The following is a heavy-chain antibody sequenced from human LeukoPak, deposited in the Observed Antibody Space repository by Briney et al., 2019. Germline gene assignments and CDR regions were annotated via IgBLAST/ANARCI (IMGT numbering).Heavy chain of an antibody. CDR3: TKDQASRGSYSGVDY. Sequence: QPGGSLRLSCAASGFTFSSYAMSWVRQAPGKGLEWVSAISGSGGSTYYADSVKGRFTISRDNSKNTLYLQMNSLRAEDTAVYYCTKDQASRGSYSGVDYWGQGTLVTVSS. D-gene: IGHD1-26*01. V-gene: IGHV3-23*01. J-gene: IGHJ4*02. CDR1: GFTFSSYA. CDR2: ISGSGGST.